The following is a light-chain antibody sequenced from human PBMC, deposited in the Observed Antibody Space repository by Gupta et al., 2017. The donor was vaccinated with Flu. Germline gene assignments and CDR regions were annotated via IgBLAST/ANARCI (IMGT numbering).Light chain of an antibody. CDR2: LAS. J-gene: IGKJ4*01. V-gene: IGKV3-20*01. CDR1: QSVGNNY. CDR3: QQDGNSPLT. Sequence: EIVLTQSPGTLSLSPGERATLSCRASQSVGNNYLAWYQQRPGQAPRLLIYLASTRATGIPDRFSGSGTGTDFTLTISRLEPEDFAVYYCQQDGNSPLTFGGGTKVDIK.